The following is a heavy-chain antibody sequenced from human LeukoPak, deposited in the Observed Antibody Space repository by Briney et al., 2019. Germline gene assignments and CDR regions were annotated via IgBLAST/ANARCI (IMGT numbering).Heavy chain of an antibody. Sequence: ASVKVSCTTSGYTFTNYDINWVRQATGQGLEWMGWMSPNNGNTGYAQKFQGRVTMTRDTSINTAYMELSSLRSEDTAVYYCARDGPPDIVVVPAAMLDAFDIWGQGTMVTVSS. D-gene: IGHD2-2*01. CDR2: MSPNNGNT. CDR1: GYTFTNYD. V-gene: IGHV1-8*01. CDR3: ARDGPPDIVVVPAAMLDAFDI. J-gene: IGHJ3*02.